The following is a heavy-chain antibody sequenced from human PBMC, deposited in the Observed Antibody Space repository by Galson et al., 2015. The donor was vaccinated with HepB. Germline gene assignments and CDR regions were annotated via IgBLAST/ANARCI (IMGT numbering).Heavy chain of an antibody. CDR2: IIPIFGTA. CDR1: GGTFSSYA. J-gene: IGHJ4*02. Sequence: SVKVSCKASGGTFSSYAISWVRQAPGQGLEWMGGIIPIFGTANYAQKFQGRVTITADESTSTAYMELSSLRSEDTAVYYCARGHRTGITHHCSGGSCYSGDYWGQGTLVTVSS. CDR3: ARGHRTGITHHCSGGSCYSGDY. V-gene: IGHV1-69*13. D-gene: IGHD2-15*01.